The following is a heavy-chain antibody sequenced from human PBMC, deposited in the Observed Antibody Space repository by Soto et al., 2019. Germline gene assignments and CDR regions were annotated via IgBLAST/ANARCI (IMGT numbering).Heavy chain of an antibody. CDR3: VNYGRYCTGPTCYYFYYADV. CDR1: GFTFGSYV. J-gene: IGHJ6*03. D-gene: IGHD2-8*02. CDR2: ISGSSGGI. V-gene: IGHV3-23*01. Sequence: EVQLLESGGGLVQPGGSLGLSCAASGFTFGSYVMTWVRQAPGKGLEWVSSISGSSGGIYYADSVRGRFTVSRDNSKNMLYLQINSLRAEDSAVYHCVNYGRYCTGPTCYYFYYADVWGKGTAVTVSS.